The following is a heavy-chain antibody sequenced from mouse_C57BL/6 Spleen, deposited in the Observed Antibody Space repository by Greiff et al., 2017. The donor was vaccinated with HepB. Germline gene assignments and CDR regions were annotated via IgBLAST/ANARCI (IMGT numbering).Heavy chain of an antibody. Sequence: EVKLMESGGGLVKPGGSLKLSCAASGFTFSSYTMSWVRQTPEKRLEWVATISGGGGNTYYPDSVKGRFTISRDNAKNTLYLQMSSLRSEDTALYYCARQDIAYYSNYVAMDYWGQGTSVTVSS. V-gene: IGHV5-9*01. CDR3: ARQDIAYYSNYVAMDY. CDR1: GFTFSSYT. CDR2: ISGGGGNT. J-gene: IGHJ4*01. D-gene: IGHD2-5*01.